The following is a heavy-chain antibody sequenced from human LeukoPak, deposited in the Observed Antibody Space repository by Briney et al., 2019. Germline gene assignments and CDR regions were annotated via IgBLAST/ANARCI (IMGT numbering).Heavy chain of an antibody. CDR2: ISAYNGNT. CDR3: ARTKDRMVVVTATLLDY. Sequence: ASVKVSCKASGYTFTSYGISWVRRAPGQGLEWMGWISAYNGNTNYAQKLQGRVTMTTDTSTSTAFMELRSLRSDDTAVYYCARTKDRMVVVTATLLDYWGQGTLVTVSS. J-gene: IGHJ4*02. CDR1: GYTFTSYG. V-gene: IGHV1-18*01. D-gene: IGHD2-21*02.